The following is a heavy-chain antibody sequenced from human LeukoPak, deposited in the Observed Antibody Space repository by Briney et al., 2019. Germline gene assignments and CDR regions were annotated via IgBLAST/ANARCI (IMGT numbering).Heavy chain of an antibody. CDR3: ARLSTIVATINVDYYYGMDV. Sequence: SVKVSCKASGGTFSSYAISWVRQAPGQGLEWMGGIIPIFGTANYAQKFHGRVTITADKSTSTAYMELSSLRSEDTAVYYCARLSTIVATINVDYYYGMDVWGKGTTVTVSS. J-gene: IGHJ6*04. D-gene: IGHD5-12*01. CDR1: GGTFSSYA. CDR2: IIPIFGTA. V-gene: IGHV1-69*06.